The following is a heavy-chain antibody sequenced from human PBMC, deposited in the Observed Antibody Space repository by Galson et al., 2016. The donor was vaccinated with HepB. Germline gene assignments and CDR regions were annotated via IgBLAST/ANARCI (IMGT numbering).Heavy chain of an antibody. Sequence: SLRLSCAASGFTFSNAWMSWVRQGPGKGLEWLALIWYDGSNDYYADSVKGRFTISRDNSKNTLYLQLNSLRAEDTAVYYCAREHPGIAAAILDYWGQGTLVTVST. CDR1: GFTFSNAW. J-gene: IGHJ4*02. CDR2: IWYDGSND. V-gene: IGHV3-33*08. CDR3: AREHPGIAAAILDY. D-gene: IGHD6-25*01.